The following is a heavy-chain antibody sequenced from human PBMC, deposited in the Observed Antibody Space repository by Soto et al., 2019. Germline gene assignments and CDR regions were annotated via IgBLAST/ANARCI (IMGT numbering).Heavy chain of an antibody. D-gene: IGHD3-10*01. J-gene: IGHJ6*02. CDR2: IYYSGST. Sequence: SETLSLTCTASGGSISSYYWSWIRQPPGKGLEWIGYIYYSGSTNYNPSLKSRVTISVDTSKNQFSLKLSSVTAADTAVYYCARDQKYYYGSGSPTRYYYYGMDVWGQGTTVTVSS. CDR1: GGSISSYY. CDR3: ARDQKYYYGSGSPTRYYYYGMDV. V-gene: IGHV4-59*01.